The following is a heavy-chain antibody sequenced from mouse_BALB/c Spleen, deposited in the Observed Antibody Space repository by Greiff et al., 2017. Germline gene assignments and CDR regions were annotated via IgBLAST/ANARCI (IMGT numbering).Heavy chain of an antibody. D-gene: IGHD2-1*01. Sequence: EVQRVESGGGLVKLGGSLKLSCAASGFTFSSYYMSWVRQTPEKRLELVAAINSNGGSTYYPDTVKGRFTISRDNAKNTLYLQMSSLKSEDTALYYCARHGGYYGNPYAMDYWGQGTSVTVSS. CDR2: INSNGGST. CDR3: ARHGGYYGNPYAMDY. CDR1: GFTFSSYY. V-gene: IGHV5-6-2*01. J-gene: IGHJ4*01.